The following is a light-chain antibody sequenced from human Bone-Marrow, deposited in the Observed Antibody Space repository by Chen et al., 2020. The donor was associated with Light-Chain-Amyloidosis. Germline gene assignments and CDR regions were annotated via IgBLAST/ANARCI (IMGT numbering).Light chain of an antibody. CDR3: ATWDFSGSGQGV. J-gene: IGLJ3*02. CDR1: TSTLGGSF. CDR2: RDT. V-gene: IGLV1-47*02. Sequence: QSVLNQPPSASGTPGQRVTISCSGSTSTLGGSFIYWYRHLPGTAPKLLISRDTHRPSGVPDRFSGSKSGTSASLTISGLRSEDEAVYYCATWDFSGSGQGVFGGGTKPTV.